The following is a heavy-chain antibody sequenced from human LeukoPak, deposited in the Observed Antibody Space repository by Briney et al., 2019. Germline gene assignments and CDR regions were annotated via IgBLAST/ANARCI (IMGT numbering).Heavy chain of an antibody. Sequence: GGSLRLSCAASGFTFSTYTMSWVRQAPGKGLEWVSAIVGSGGSTYYADSVEGRFTISRDNSKNTLYLHMNGLRAEDTAVYYCAKAYQLLWFGLDYWGPGTLVTV. CDR2: IVGSGGST. CDR1: GFTFSTYT. CDR3: AKAYQLLWFGLDY. D-gene: IGHD3-10*01. J-gene: IGHJ4*02. V-gene: IGHV3-23*01.